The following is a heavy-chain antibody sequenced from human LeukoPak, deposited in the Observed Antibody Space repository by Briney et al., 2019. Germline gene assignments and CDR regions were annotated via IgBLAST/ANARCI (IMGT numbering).Heavy chain of an antibody. V-gene: IGHV3-23*01. Sequence: PGGSLRLPCAASGFTFSSYAMSWVRQAPGKGLEWVSAISGSGGSTYYADSVKGRFTISRDNSKNTLYLQMNSLRAEDTAVYYCAKALEMATIGGFDPWGQGTLVTVSS. CDR2: ISGSGGST. J-gene: IGHJ5*02. CDR1: GFTFSSYA. D-gene: IGHD5-24*01. CDR3: AKALEMATIGGFDP.